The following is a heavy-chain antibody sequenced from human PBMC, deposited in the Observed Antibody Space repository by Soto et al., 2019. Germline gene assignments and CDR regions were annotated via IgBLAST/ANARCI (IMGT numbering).Heavy chain of an antibody. V-gene: IGHV4-30-2*01. D-gene: IGHD6-13*01. CDR2: IYHSGST. CDR3: ARGSRTRIAAAGKGNWFDP. Sequence: SETLSLTCAVSGGSISSGGYSWSWIRQPPGKGLEWIGYIYHSGSTYYNPSLKSRVTISVDTSKNQFSLKLSSVTAADTAVYYCARGSRTRIAAAGKGNWFDPWGQGTLVTVSS. CDR1: GGSISSGGYS. J-gene: IGHJ5*02.